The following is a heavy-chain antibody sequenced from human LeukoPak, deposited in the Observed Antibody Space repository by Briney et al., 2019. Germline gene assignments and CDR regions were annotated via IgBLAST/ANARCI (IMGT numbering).Heavy chain of an antibody. CDR2: INPNSGGT. J-gene: IGHJ6*03. CDR1: GYTFTGYY. Sequence: ASVKVSCKASGYTFTGYYMHWVRQAPGQGLEWMGWINPNSGGTNYAQKFQGRVTMTRDTSISTAYMELSRLRSDDTAVYYCARDPSVRYCSGGSCYSHYYYYYMDVWGKGTTVTISS. D-gene: IGHD2-15*01. V-gene: IGHV1-2*02. CDR3: ARDPSVRYCSGGSCYSHYYYYYMDV.